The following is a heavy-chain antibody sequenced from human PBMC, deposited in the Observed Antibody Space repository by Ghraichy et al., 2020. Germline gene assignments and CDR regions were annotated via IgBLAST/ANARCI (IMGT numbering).Heavy chain of an antibody. CDR3: ARAVGGDRIAVAAHLDLGY. J-gene: IGHJ4*02. V-gene: IGHV3-30*04. D-gene: IGHD6-19*01. CDR1: GFTFSSYA. CDR2: ISYDGSNK. Sequence: GGSLRLSCAASGFTFSSYAMHWVRQAPGKGLEWVAVISYDGSNKYYADSVKGRFTISRDNSKNTLYLQMNSLRAEDTAVYYCARAVGGDRIAVAAHLDLGYWGQGTLVTVSS.